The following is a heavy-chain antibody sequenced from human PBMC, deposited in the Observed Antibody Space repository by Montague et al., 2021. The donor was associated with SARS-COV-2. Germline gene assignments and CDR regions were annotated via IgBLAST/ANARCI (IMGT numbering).Heavy chain of an antibody. J-gene: IGHJ4*02. D-gene: IGHD3-10*01. CDR3: ASRGAGWFGSNPEGFDY. V-gene: IGHV4-4*02. CDR2: IYHTGST. CDR1: GGSISSSNW. Sequence: SETLSLTCAVSGGSISSSNWWSWVRQPPGKGLEWIGEIYHTGSTNQNPXXKSRVTISVDKSKNQFSLKLSSVTAADTAVYYCASRGAGWFGSNPEGFDYWGQGTLVTVSS.